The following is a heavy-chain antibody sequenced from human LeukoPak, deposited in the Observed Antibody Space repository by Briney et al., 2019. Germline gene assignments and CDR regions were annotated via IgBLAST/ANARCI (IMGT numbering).Heavy chain of an antibody. D-gene: IGHD6-13*01. CDR3: ASSRGYSSSWYYFDY. Sequence: SVKVSCKASGGTFSSYAISWVRQAPGQGLEWMGRIIPILGIANYAQKFQGRVTVTADKSTSTAYMELSSLRSEDTAVYYCASSRGYSSSWYYFDYWGQGTLVTVSS. V-gene: IGHV1-69*04. J-gene: IGHJ4*02. CDR2: IIPILGIA. CDR1: GGTFSSYA.